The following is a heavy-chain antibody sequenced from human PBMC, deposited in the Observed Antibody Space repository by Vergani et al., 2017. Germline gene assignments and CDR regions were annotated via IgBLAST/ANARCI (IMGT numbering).Heavy chain of an antibody. D-gene: IGHD3-3*01. Sequence: EVQLVESGGGLVKPGGSLRLSCAASGFTFSNAWMSWVRQAPGKGLEWVGRIKSKPDGVTTDYAAPVKVRFTISRDDSKNTLYLQMYSLKTEDTAVYYCTTGYFWSGYYKYYYYGMDVWGQGTTVTVSS. CDR3: TTGYFWSGYYKYYYYGMDV. CDR1: GFTFSNAW. V-gene: IGHV3-15*01. J-gene: IGHJ6*02. CDR2: IKSKPDGVTT.